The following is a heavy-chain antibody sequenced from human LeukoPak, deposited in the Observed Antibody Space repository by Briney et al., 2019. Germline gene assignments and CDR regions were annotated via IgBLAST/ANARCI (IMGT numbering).Heavy chain of an antibody. J-gene: IGHJ5*02. Sequence: ASVKVSCKVSGYTLTELSMHWMRQAPGNGLEWMGGFDPEDGETIYAQRFQGRVTMTEDTSTDTAYMELGSLRSEDTAVYYCATTGYCSSTSCSNWFDPWGQGTLVTVSS. CDR2: FDPEDGET. CDR3: ATTGYCSSTSCSNWFDP. CDR1: GYTLTELS. D-gene: IGHD2-2*01. V-gene: IGHV1-24*01.